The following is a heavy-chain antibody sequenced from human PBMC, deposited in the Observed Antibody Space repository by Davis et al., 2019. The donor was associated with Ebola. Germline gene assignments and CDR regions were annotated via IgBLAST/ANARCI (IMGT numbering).Heavy chain of an antibody. V-gene: IGHV3-48*04. CDR1: GFTFSSYS. CDR3: ARRGSCSSTSCYTHGAFDI. J-gene: IGHJ3*02. D-gene: IGHD2-2*02. Sequence: PGGSLRLSCAASGFTFSSYSMNWVRQAPGKGLEWVSYISSSGSTIYYADSVKGRFTISRDNAKNSLYLQMNSLRAEDTAVYYCARRGSCSSTSCYTHGAFDIWGQGTMVTVSS. CDR2: ISSSGSTI.